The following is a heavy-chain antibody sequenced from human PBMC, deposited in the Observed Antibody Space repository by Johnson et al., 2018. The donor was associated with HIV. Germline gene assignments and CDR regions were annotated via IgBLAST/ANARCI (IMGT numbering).Heavy chain of an antibody. V-gene: IGHV3-15*01. CDR1: GFTFSNAW. CDR3: VKPPREVTVVDAFDI. D-gene: IGHD4-23*01. Sequence: DVQVVESGGGLVKPGGSLRLSCAASGFTFSNAWMSWVRQAPGKGLEWVGRIKSKTDGGTTDYAAPVKGRFTISRDDSKNTLFLQMNSLRLEDTALYSCVKPPREVTVVDAFDIWGQGTMVTVSS. J-gene: IGHJ3*02. CDR2: IKSKTDGGTT.